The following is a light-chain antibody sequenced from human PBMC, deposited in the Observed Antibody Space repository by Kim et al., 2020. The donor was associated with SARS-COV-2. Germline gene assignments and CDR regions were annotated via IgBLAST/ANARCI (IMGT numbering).Light chain of an antibody. Sequence: GTTLTISGPRTGGSIATGYVHCYQRRPGRSPTTVIYEDDQRPSGVPDRFSASVDSSSNAASLIISGLETEDDADYYCQSYDGTGWVFGGGTQLTVL. J-gene: IGLJ3*02. CDR3: QSYDGTGWV. V-gene: IGLV6-57*01. CDR2: EDD. CDR1: GGSIATGY.